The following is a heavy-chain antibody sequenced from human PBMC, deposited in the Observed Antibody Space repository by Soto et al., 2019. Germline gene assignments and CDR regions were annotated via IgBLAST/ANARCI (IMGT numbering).Heavy chain of an antibody. D-gene: IGHD6-19*01. CDR1: GYTFSFHC. CDR3: ARHGAAIWLGY. CDR2: IDPSDSYI. Sequence: DPRTISSQSSGYTFSFHCITLARQVPGRGLQWMGNIDPSDSYINYNPAFRGHVTFSVDKSSSTAYLHWSSLGPSDTAIYYCARHGAAIWLGYWGQGTLVTVSS. J-gene: IGHJ4*02. V-gene: IGHV5-10-1*01.